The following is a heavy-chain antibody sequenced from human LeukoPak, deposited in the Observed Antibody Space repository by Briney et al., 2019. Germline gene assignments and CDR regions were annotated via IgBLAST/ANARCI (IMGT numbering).Heavy chain of an antibody. J-gene: IGHJ4*02. Sequence: GGSLRLSCAASGFTFSDYYMIWLRQAAGKGLEWVSYISPSGTTIYYADSVKGRFTISRDNAKNSLFLQMDSLRAEDTDVYYCARRLAAAGFFDYWGQGTLVTVSS. CDR3: ARRLAAAGFFDY. CDR1: GFTFSDYY. CDR2: ISPSGTTI. V-gene: IGHV3-11*01. D-gene: IGHD6-13*01.